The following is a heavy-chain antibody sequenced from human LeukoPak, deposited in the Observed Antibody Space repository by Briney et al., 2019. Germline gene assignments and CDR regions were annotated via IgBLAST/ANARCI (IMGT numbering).Heavy chain of an antibody. CDR3: ARYASGSYYWFDP. D-gene: IGHD3-10*01. CDR2: FYYSGSA. Sequence: PSETLSLTCTVSGASISSSSYYWDWIRQPPGKGLEWIGSFYYSGSAYYNPSLKSRVTISIDTSKSQFSLKLSSVTTADTALYYCARYASGSYYWFDPWGQGTLVTVSS. V-gene: IGHV4-39*01. J-gene: IGHJ5*02. CDR1: GASISSSSYY.